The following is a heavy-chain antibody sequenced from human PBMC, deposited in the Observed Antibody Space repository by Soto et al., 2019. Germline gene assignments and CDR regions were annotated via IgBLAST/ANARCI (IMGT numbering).Heavy chain of an antibody. CDR3: TRNTSGRQGSAFDI. D-gene: IGHD6-19*01. Sequence: EEQLLESGGALVQPGGSLRLSCAASGFTFSSSAMTWVRQASGKGLEWVSAISGGGTVTYYTDSVKGRFTISRDNSKNTLNLQINSLRAEDTAVYYCTRNTSGRQGSAFDIWGQGTMVTVSS. CDR1: GFTFSSSA. J-gene: IGHJ3*02. V-gene: IGHV3-23*01. CDR2: ISGGGTVT.